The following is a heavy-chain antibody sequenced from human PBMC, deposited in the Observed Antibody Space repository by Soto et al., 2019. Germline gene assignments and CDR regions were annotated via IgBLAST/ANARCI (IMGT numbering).Heavy chain of an antibody. CDR1: GHAFPASG. CDR2: ILVGSGDT. CDR3: AAYSSGFYRAFDY. Sequence: GASVKVSRTGSGHAFPASGVQLLLQTRGQRLEWMGWILVGSGDTNYSEKFQDRVTFSRDRSTSTVYMEMSGLRSEDTAIYYCAAYSSGFYRAFDYWGQGALVTSPQ. J-gene: IGHJ4*02. V-gene: IGHV1-58*01. D-gene: IGHD3-22*01.